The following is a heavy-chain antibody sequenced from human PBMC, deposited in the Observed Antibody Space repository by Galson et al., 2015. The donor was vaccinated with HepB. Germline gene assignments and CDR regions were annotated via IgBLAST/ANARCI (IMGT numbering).Heavy chain of an antibody. CDR3: ARVGTVRQLAGDY. J-gene: IGHJ4*02. V-gene: IGHV3-21*01. CDR1: GFTFSTYT. D-gene: IGHD6-6*01. CDR2: ISSSSRSI. Sequence: SLRLSCAASGFTFSTYTMNWVHQSPGKGLEWVSSISSSSRSIYYADSVKGRFTVSRDNAKNSVYLHMSSLRAEDTAVYYCARVGTVRQLAGDYWGQGTLVTVSS.